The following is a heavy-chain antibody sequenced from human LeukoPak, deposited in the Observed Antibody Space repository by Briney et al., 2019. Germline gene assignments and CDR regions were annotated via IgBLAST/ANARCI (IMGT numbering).Heavy chain of an antibody. J-gene: IGHJ4*02. CDR2: IKQDGSEK. CDR3: ARDLPVVGAPGFDF. D-gene: IGHD1-26*01. CDR1: EFTFSSYW. V-gene: IGHV3-7*01. Sequence: PGGSLRLSCAASEFTFSSYWMSWVRQAPGKGLEWVANIKQDGSEKIYLDSVKGRFTISRDNAKNSLYLQMNSLRVEDTAVYYCARDLPVVGAPGFDFWGQGTLVTVSS.